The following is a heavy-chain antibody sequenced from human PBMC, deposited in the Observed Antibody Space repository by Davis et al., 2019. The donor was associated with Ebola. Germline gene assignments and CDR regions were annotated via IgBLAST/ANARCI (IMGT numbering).Heavy chain of an antibody. CDR2: INSDGSST. CDR3: ARGYYDFWSGYYGPVDY. V-gene: IGHV3-74*01. J-gene: IGHJ4*02. D-gene: IGHD3-3*01. Sequence: GESLKISCAASGFTFSSYWMHWVRQAPGKGLVWVSRINSDGSSTSYADSVKGRFTISRDNAKNTLYLQMNSLRAEDTAVYYCARGYYDFWSGYYGPVDYWGQGTLVTVSS. CDR1: GFTFSSYW.